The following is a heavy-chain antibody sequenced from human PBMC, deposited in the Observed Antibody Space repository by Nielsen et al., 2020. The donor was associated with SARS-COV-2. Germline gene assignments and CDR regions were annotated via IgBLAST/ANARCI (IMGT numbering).Heavy chain of an antibody. Sequence: GVSLTLPCTVSGHTFSRSVSLCVRHAPGRGRVWGGRIRSEANDYATAYAASVKGRFTISRDDSRNTTYLQLYRLKTEDTAVYFCTRGLSDFWGQGTLVTVSS. V-gene: IGHV3-73*01. D-gene: IGHD2-2*01. CDR1: GHTFSRSV. J-gene: IGHJ4*02. CDR3: TRGLSDF. CDR2: IRSEANDYAT.